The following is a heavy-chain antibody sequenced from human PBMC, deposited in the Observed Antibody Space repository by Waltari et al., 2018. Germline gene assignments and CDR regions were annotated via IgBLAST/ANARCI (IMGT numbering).Heavy chain of an antibody. CDR2: INHSGST. D-gene: IGHD2-2*01. V-gene: IGHV4-34*01. CDR1: GGSFRGYY. CDR3: ARGRSSWDLDY. Sequence: QVQLQQWCAGLLQTSESLSLTCAVYGGSFRGYYWSWIRQPPGKGLEWIGEINHSGSTNYNPSLKSRVTISVDTSKNQFSLKLSSVTAADTAVYYCARGRSSWDLDYWGQGTLVTVSS. J-gene: IGHJ4*02.